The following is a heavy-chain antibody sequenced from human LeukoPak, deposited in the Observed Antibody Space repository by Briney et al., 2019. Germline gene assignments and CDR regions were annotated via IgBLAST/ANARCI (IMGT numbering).Heavy chain of an antibody. V-gene: IGHV4-59*01. J-gene: IGHJ4*02. CDR1: GGSISSYY. D-gene: IGHD5-12*01. CDR3: ARETNDSGYDSSSGSYFDY. Sequence: PSETLSLTCTVSGGSISSYYWSWIRQPPGKGLEWIGYIYYSGSTNYSPSLKSRVTISVDTSKNQFSLKLSSVTAADTAVYYCARETNDSGYDSSSGSYFDYWGQGTLVTVSS. CDR2: IYYSGST.